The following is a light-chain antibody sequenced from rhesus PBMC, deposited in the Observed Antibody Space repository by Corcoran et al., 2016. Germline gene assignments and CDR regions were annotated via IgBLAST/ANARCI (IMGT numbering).Light chain of an antibody. J-gene: IGKJ4*01. CDR1: QRISSW. V-gene: IGKV1-22*01. Sequence: DIQMTQSPSSLSASVGDTVTITCRASQRISSWLAWYQQKPGKAPKLLIYKATNLQSGVPSRFSGNGFRTDFTLTISSLQSEDFATYYCQQYSSSPLTFGGGTKVEIK. CDR2: KAT. CDR3: QQYSSSPLT.